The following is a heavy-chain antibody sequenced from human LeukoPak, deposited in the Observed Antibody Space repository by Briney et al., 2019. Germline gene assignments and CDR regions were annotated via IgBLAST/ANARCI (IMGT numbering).Heavy chain of an antibody. CDR2: IYYSGST. V-gene: IGHV4-39*01. CDR1: GGSVSSSSYY. J-gene: IGHJ4*02. D-gene: IGHD3-10*01. CDR3: ARHQSYGSGTYYAPFDN. Sequence: KPSETLSLTCTVSGGSVSSSSYYWGWIRQPPMTGLEWIGSIYYSGSTEYNLSLKSRVTISVDTSRNQFSLKLSSVTAADTAVYYCARHQSYGSGTYYAPFDNWGQGILVTVSS.